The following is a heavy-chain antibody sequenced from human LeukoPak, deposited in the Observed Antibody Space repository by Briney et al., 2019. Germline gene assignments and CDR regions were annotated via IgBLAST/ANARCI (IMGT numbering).Heavy chain of an antibody. CDR1: GGSITSGY. Sequence: SETLSLTCTASGGSITSGYWSWIRQPPGKGLECIGYIYYSETTYYNPSLKSRVTISVDTSKNQFSLKLSSVTAADTAVYYCARVRRDGYNSPDYWGQGTLVTVSS. CDR3: ARVRRDGYNSPDY. CDR2: IYYSETT. D-gene: IGHD5-24*01. V-gene: IGHV4-59*01. J-gene: IGHJ4*02.